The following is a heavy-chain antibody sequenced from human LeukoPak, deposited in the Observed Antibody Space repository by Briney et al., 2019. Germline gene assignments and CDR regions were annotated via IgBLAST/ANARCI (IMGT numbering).Heavy chain of an antibody. CDR1: GFTFSSYG. Sequence: GRSLRLSCAASGFTFSSYGMHWVRQAPGKGLEWVAFIRYIGTDEYYADSVKGRFTISRDTSKNTLYLQMNNLRPDDTAVYYCAKDLMRDRWFGESWGQGTLVTVSS. V-gene: IGHV3-30*02. D-gene: IGHD3-10*01. CDR3: AKDLMRDRWFGES. J-gene: IGHJ5*02. CDR2: IRYIGTDE.